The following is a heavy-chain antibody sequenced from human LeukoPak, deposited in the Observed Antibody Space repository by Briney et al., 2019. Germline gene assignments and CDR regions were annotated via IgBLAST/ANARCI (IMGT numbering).Heavy chain of an antibody. Sequence: ASVKVSCKASGYAFTSYHIDWVRQAPGQGPEWMGWMNAESGHTGYAQNLEGRVSMTRDTSTNTAYMELRSLRSEDTAVYFCARGMFDNSGHYYYFYYALDVWGQGTTVTVSS. D-gene: IGHD3-22*01. CDR3: ARGMFDNSGHYYYFYYALDV. CDR1: GYAFTSYH. V-gene: IGHV1-8*01. CDR2: MNAESGHT. J-gene: IGHJ6*02.